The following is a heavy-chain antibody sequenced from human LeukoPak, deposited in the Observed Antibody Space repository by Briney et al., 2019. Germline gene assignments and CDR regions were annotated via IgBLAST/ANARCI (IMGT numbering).Heavy chain of an antibody. CDR2: INHSGST. D-gene: IGHD3-10*01. J-gene: IGHJ2*01. Sequence: PSETLPLTCAVYGGSFSGYYWSWIRQPPGKGLEWIGEINHSGSTNYNPSLKSRVTISVDTSKNQFSLKLSSVTAADTAVYYCARGGRARRPSGYFDLWGRGTLVTVSS. V-gene: IGHV4-34*01. CDR1: GGSFSGYY. CDR3: ARGGRARRPSGYFDL.